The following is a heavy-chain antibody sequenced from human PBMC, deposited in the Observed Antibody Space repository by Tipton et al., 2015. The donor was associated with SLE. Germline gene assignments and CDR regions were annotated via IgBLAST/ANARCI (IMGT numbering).Heavy chain of an antibody. CDR3: ARVSYYYDSSGYYYPDY. CDR2: ISSSGSTI. Sequence: VQLVQSGGGVVQPGRSLRLSCAASGFTFSSYEMNWVRQAPGKGLEWVSYISSSGSTIYYADSVKGRFTISRDNAKNSLYLQMNSLRAEDTAVYYCARVSYYYDSSGYYYPDYWGQGTLVTVSS. V-gene: IGHV3-48*03. D-gene: IGHD3-22*01. CDR1: GFTFSSYE. J-gene: IGHJ4*02.